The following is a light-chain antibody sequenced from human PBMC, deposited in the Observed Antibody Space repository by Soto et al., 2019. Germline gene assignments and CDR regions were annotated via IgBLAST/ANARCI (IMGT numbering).Light chain of an antibody. CDR2: AAS. Sequence: DIQMTQSPSSLSASVGDRVTITCRASQSISSYLNWYQQKPGKAPKLLIYAASSLQSGVPSRFSGSGSGTDFTLTISSLQPEDFATYYCQHSYGTPYTFGQGTKLEIK. CDR3: QHSYGTPYT. CDR1: QSISSY. J-gene: IGKJ2*01. V-gene: IGKV1-39*01.